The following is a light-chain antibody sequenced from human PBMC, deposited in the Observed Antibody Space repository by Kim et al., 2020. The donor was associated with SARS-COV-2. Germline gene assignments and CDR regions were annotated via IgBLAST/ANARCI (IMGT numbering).Light chain of an antibody. V-gene: IGLV1-44*01. CDR3: STWDDSLSSWL. CDR2: NNN. CDR1: TSNIGSNT. Sequence: GQMVTISCSGSTSNIGSNTVSWYQQLPGTAPKVLIYNNNQRPSGVPDRFSGSKSGTSASLAISGLQSEDEAEYYCSTWDDSLSSWLFGGGTKLTVL. J-gene: IGLJ3*02.